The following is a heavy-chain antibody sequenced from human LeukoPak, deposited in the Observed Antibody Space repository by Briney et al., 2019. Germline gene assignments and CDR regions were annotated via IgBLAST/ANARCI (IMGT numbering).Heavy chain of an antibody. CDR3: ARGYYYDSSGYYY. J-gene: IGHJ4*02. CDR1: GFTFSSYW. V-gene: IGHV3-7*03. Sequence: PGGSLRLSCVTSGFTFSSYWMSWVRQAPGKGLEWVALIKQDGSEKYYVDSVKGRFTMSRDNAESSLYLQMNSLRVEDTAMYYCARGYYYDSSGYYYWGQGTLVTVSS. D-gene: IGHD3-22*01. CDR2: IKQDGSEK.